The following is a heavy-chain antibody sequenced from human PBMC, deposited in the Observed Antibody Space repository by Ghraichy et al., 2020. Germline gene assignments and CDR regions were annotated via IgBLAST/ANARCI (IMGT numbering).Heavy chain of an antibody. CDR3: AKDLFPVAVPSAISY. CDR1: GFNFGIYG. D-gene: IGHD2-2*01. V-gene: IGHV3-30*18. CDR2: LSYDGGQE. J-gene: IGHJ4*02. Sequence: GGSLRLSCAASGFNFGIYGMHWVRQAPGKGLEWVAVLSYDGGQEYYADSVKGRFTISRDNSRNTLYLQMNGLRAEDTAVYYCAKDLFPVAVPSAISYWGQGTLVTVSS.